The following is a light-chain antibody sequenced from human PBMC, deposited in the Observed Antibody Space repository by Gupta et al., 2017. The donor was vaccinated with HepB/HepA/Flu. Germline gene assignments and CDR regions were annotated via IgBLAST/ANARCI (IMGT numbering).Light chain of an antibody. CDR2: YND. J-gene: IGLJ2*01. V-gene: IGLV1-44*01. Sequence: QSVLTQPPSASGTPGQRVTISCSGSSSNIGRTNINWYQQLPGTAPKLLIYYNDQRPSGVPDRFSGSKSGTSASLVISGLQSEDEADYDCAAWDDSLKDVLFGGGTKLTVL. CDR3: AAWDDSLKDVL. CDR1: SSNIGRTN.